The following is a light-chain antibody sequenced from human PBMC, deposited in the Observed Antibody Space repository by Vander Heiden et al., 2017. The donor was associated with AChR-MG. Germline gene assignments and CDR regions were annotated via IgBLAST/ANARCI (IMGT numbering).Light chain of an antibody. V-gene: IGKV3-11*01. CDR3: QQRSNWPTG. CDR1: QSVSSY. Sequence: EIVLTQSPATLSLSPGERATLSCRASQSVSSYLAWYQQKPGQAPRLLIYDASNRATGIPARFSGSGSGTDFTLTISSREPEDFAVYYCQQRSNWPTGLGTGTKVNIK. J-gene: IGKJ3*01. CDR2: DAS.